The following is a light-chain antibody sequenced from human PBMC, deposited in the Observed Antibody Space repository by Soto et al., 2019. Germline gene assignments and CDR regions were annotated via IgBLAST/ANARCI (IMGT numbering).Light chain of an antibody. J-gene: IGKJ3*01. CDR2: GAS. V-gene: IGKV1-33*01. CDR1: QDIRKY. CDR3: QHYDHLPPFT. Sequence: DIQMTQSPSSLSASVGDRVTITCQASQDIRKYLSWYQQNPGKAPKLLIYGASYLETGVPSRFSGSGYGTDFTFTISSLQPEDIATYYCQHYDHLPPFTFGPGTKVAIK.